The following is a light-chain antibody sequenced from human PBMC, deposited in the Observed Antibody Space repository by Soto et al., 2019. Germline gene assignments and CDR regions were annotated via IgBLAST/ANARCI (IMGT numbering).Light chain of an antibody. CDR2: WAS. CDR3: QQYYSTPYT. Sequence: DIVMTQSPDSLAVSLGERATINCKSSQSVLYSSNXKXYLAWYQQKPGQPPKLLIYWASTRESGVPDRFSGSGSGTDFTLTISSLQAEDVAVYYCQQYYSTPYTFGQGTKLEIK. V-gene: IGKV4-1*01. J-gene: IGKJ2*01. CDR1: QSVLYSSNXKXY.